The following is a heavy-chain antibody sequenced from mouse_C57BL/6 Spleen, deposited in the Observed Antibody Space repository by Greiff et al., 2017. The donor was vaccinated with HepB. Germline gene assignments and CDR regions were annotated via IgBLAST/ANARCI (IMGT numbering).Heavy chain of an antibody. CDR1: GFTFSDYY. D-gene: IGHD1-1*01. Sequence: EVKLQESGGGLVQPGGSLKLSCAASGFTFSDYYMYWVRQTPEKRLEWVAYISNGGGSTYYPDTVKGRFTISRDNAKNTLYLQMSRLKSEDTAMYYCARRGSTVPSSYAMDYWGQGTSVTVSS. V-gene: IGHV5-12*01. J-gene: IGHJ4*01. CDR2: ISNGGGST. CDR3: ARRGSTVPSSYAMDY.